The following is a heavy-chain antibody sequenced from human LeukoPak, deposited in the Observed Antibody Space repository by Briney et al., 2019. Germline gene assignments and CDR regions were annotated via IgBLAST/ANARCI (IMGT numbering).Heavy chain of an antibody. CDR2: FDPEDGET. CDR1: GYTLTELS. V-gene: IGHV1-24*01. CDR3: ARVSGIAAAGGQFDY. D-gene: IGHD6-13*01. Sequence: ASVKVSCKVSGYTLTELSMHWVRQAPGKGLEWMGGFDPEDGETIYAQKFQGRVTMTRDTSISTVYMELSSLRSEDTAVYYCARVSGIAAAGGQFDYWGQGTLVTVSS. J-gene: IGHJ4*02.